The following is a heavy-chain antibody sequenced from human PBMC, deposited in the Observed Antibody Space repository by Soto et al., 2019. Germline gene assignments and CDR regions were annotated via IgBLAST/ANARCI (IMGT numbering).Heavy chain of an antibody. J-gene: IGHJ5*02. CDR1: GFTFSSYS. V-gene: IGHV3-21*01. Sequence: EVQLVESGGGPVKPGGSLRLSCAASGFTFSSYSMNWVRQAPGKGLEWVSTISSRNNDMYYVDSVKGRFTISRDNARNSVYLQMNSLRADDTAVYYCARDVNGGFCGAWGQGTVVTVSS. CDR2: ISSRNNDM. D-gene: IGHD2-21*01. CDR3: ARDVNGGFCGA.